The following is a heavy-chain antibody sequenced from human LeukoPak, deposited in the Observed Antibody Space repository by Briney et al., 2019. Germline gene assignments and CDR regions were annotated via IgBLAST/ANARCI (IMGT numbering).Heavy chain of an antibody. V-gene: IGHV4-34*01. CDR1: GGSFRGYY. D-gene: IGHD1-14*01. Sequence: SETLSLIQGVSGGSFRGYYWTWIRQFSGKGREEMREINHSGNTIDNPSIKSRVTISIDTSKNQISLNMRSVTAADTAVYYCARGRNWETFYHYCMDVWGNGTTVTVSS. CDR3: ARGRNWETFYHYCMDV. J-gene: IGHJ6*03. CDR2: INHSGNT.